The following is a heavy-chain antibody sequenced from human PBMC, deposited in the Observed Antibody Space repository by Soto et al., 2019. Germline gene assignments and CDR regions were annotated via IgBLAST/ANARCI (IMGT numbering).Heavy chain of an antibody. CDR1: GTSFTSYSYY. CDR2: VFTSEKT. CDR3: TRARITMNAYY. Sequence: QVQLQESGPGLVKPSATLSLTCNVSGTSFTSYSYYWNWIRHTPGKALEWIGYVFTSEKTKYNPPLKGRASISVDASKNPFSLTLTSVTAADTSVYYCTRARITMNAYYWGPGTLVTISS. J-gene: IGHJ4*02. V-gene: IGHV4-61*01. D-gene: IGHD3-22*01.